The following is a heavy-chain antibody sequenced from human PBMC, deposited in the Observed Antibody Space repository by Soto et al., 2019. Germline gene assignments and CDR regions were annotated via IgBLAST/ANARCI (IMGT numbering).Heavy chain of an antibody. V-gene: IGHV2-5*02. CDR3: AHRLSGFNWNGGYFDY. J-gene: IGHJ4*02. D-gene: IGHD1-1*01. Sequence: ITLKESGPTRVKPTQTLTLTCTFSGFSLTSRPMGVGWLRQPPGKALEWLVFIYWDDDKRYSPSLKNRLTITKDTSGNQVVPTMTSMDPLDTATYYCAHRLSGFNWNGGYFDYWGQGALVTVSS. CDR1: GFSLTSRPMG. CDR2: IYWDDDK.